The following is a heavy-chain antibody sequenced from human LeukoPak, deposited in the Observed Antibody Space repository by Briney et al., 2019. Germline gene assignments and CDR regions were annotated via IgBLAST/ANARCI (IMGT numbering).Heavy chain of an antibody. Sequence: SETLSLTCTVSGGSISSYFWSWIRQPPGKGLEWIGYIYYSGSTNYNPSLKSRVTISVDTSKNQFSLKLTSVTAADTAVYYCARNHYGHPLDYWGQGTLVTVSS. D-gene: IGHD4-17*01. J-gene: IGHJ4*02. V-gene: IGHV4-59*01. CDR3: ARNHYGHPLDY. CDR1: GGSISSYF. CDR2: IYYSGST.